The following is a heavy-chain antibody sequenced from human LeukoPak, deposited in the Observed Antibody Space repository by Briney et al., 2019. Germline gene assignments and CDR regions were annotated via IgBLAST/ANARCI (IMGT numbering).Heavy chain of an antibody. CDR1: GFTFSSYA. Sequence: PGGSLRLSCAASGFTFSSYAMNWARQAPGKGLEWVSAISGSGASTYYADSVKGRFTISRDNSKNTLYLQMNSLRAKDTAIYYCAKAALRYQLLSSLDYWGQGTLVTVSS. V-gene: IGHV3-23*01. D-gene: IGHD2-2*01. J-gene: IGHJ4*02. CDR3: AKAALRYQLLSSLDY. CDR2: ISGSGAST.